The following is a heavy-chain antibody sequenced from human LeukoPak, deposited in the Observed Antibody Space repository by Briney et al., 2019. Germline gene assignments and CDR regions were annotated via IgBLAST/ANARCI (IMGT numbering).Heavy chain of an antibody. J-gene: IGHJ6*03. CDR2: IYYSGST. CDR3: ARHRADYGDSRGYYYYYMDV. CDR1: GGSISSSSYY. V-gene: IGHV4-39*01. Sequence: SEALSLTCTVSGGSISSSSYYWGWIRQPPGKGLEWIGSIYYSGSTYYNPSLKSRVTISVDTSKNQFSLKLSSVTAADTAVYYCARHRADYGDSRGYYYYYMDVWGKGTTVTVSS. D-gene: IGHD4-17*01.